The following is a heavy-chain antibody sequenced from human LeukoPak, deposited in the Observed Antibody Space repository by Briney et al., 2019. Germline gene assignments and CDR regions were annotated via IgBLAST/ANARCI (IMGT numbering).Heavy chain of an antibody. CDR3: AKDPVLPTGDDY. CDR2: ISGSGGST. V-gene: IGHV3-23*01. Sequence: GGSLRLSCAASGFTFSSYAMSWFRQAPGKGLERVSAISGSGGSTYYAASVTGRFTISRDNSKNTLYLQMNSLRAEDTAVYYCAKDPVLPTGDDYWGQGTLVTVSS. D-gene: IGHD7-27*01. CDR1: GFTFSSYA. J-gene: IGHJ4*02.